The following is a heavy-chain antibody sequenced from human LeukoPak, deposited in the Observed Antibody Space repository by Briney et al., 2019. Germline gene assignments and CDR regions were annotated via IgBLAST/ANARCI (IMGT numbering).Heavy chain of an antibody. J-gene: IGHJ4*02. CDR3: AKVSAWAMVGATYFDY. CDR2: ISGNSGST. D-gene: IGHD1-26*01. V-gene: IGHV3-23*01. CDR1: GFTFSSYA. Sequence: PGGSLRLSCAASGFTFSSYAMHWVRQAPGKGLEWVSSISGNSGSTYYADSVKGRFTISRDNSKNTVYLQMNSLRAEDTAVYYCAKVSAWAMVGATYFDYWGQGTLVTVSS.